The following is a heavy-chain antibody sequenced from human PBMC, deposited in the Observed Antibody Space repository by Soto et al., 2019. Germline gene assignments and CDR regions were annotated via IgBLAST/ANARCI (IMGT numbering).Heavy chain of an antibody. D-gene: IGHD4-17*01. J-gene: IGHJ4*02. CDR3: AHLTTGGFYFDY. Sequence: QITLKESGPTLVKPTQTLTLTCTFSGFSLRNSGVGVGWIRQPPGKALEWLALIYWDDDKRYSPSLKSRLTITTDNSKNQVVLTMTNMDPVDTATYYCAHLTTGGFYFDYWGQGTLVTVSS. V-gene: IGHV2-5*02. CDR1: GFSLRNSGVG. CDR2: IYWDDDK.